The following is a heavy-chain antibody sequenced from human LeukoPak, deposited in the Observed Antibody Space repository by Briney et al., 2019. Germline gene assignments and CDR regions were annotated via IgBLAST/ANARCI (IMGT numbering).Heavy chain of an antibody. V-gene: IGHV1-8*01. CDR1: GYTFTSKV. CDR2: MNPNSGNT. D-gene: IGHD5-18*01. Sequence: GASVKVSCKASGYTFTSKVFNWWGRPLDQGLKWMGWMNPNSGNTGYAQKFQGRVTMTRNTSISTAYMELSSLRSEDTAVYYCASGDTAVVIGYWGQGTLVTVSS. J-gene: IGHJ4*02. CDR3: ASGDTAVVIGY.